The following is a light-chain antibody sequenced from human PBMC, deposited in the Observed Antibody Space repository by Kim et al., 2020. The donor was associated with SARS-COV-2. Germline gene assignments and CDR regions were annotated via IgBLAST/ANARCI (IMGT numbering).Light chain of an antibody. V-gene: IGKV1-39*01. J-gene: IGKJ2*01. CDR1: QTISGN. Sequence: DIQMTQSPPSLSASVGDRVTITCRASQTISGNLNWYQQKPGKAPKVLIYDVSTLQSGVPSRFSGSGSGTNFTLTISSLQPEDFATYYCQQFYSTPPWHTFGQGTKLEIK. CDR3: QQFYSTPPWHT. CDR2: DVS.